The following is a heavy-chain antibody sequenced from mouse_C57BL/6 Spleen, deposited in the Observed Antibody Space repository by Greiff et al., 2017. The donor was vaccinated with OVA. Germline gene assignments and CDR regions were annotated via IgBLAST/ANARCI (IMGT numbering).Heavy chain of an antibody. CDR2: IDPSDSST. J-gene: IGHJ1*03. CDR3: ERRGTFNWDGRNVVV. V-gene: IGHV1-69*01. Sequence: VQLQQPGAELVMPGASVKLSCKASGYTFTSYWMHWVKQRPGQGLEWIGEIDPSDSSTNYNQKVKGKSTWTVDKTSSTAYMQLSRLTSEDSAVYYCERRGTFNWDGRNVVVWGTGTTVTVSS. CDR1: GYTFTSYW. D-gene: IGHD4-1*02.